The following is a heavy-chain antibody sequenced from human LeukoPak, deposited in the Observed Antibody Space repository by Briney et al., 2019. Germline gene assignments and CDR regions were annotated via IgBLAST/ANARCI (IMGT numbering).Heavy chain of an antibody. CDR1: GYRFTSYW. Sequence: ESLKISCKGSGYRFTSYWIGWVRQIPGKGLEWMAIIYPADSDIRYSPSFQGQVTISADKSISTAYLQWSSLKASDTAMYYCARSLTAAAGDYWGQGTLVTVSS. D-gene: IGHD6-25*01. V-gene: IGHV5-51*01. CDR3: ARSLTAAAGDY. CDR2: IYPADSDI. J-gene: IGHJ4*02.